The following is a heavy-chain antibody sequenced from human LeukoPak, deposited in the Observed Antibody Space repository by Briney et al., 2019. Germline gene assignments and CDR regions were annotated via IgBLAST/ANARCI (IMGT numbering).Heavy chain of an antibody. D-gene: IGHD3-9*01. V-gene: IGHV6-1*01. J-gene: IGHJ6*02. Sequence: SQTLSLTCAISGDSVSSNSAAWSWIRQSPSRGLEWLGRTYYRSKWYNDYAVSVKSRITINPDTSKNQFSLQLNSVTPEDTAVYYCARGFQYYDILTGQNYYYGMDVWGQGTTVTVSS. CDR3: ARGFQYYDILTGQNYYYGMDV. CDR1: GDSVSSNSAA. CDR2: TYYRSKWYN.